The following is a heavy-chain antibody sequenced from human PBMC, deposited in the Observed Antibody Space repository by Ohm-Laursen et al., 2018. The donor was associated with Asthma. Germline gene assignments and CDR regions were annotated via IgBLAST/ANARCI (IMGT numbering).Heavy chain of an antibody. Sequence: SLRLSCAASVFSFSTYGMHWVRQAPGRGLEWVAAMLHEGSNKYYGDSVKGRFTISRDNSKNTLYLQMNSLRPDDTAVYYCAKNSDGDYAPYYYYGMDVWGQGTTVTVSS. CDR1: VFSFSTYG. D-gene: IGHD4-17*01. CDR2: MLHEGSNK. J-gene: IGHJ6*02. V-gene: IGHV3-30*18. CDR3: AKNSDGDYAPYYYYGMDV.